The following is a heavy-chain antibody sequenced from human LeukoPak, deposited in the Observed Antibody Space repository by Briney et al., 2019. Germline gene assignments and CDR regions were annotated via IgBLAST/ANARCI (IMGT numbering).Heavy chain of an antibody. CDR1: GFTFSSYG. J-gene: IGHJ4*02. V-gene: IGHV3-30*18. CDR3: ANGPGKLLWFGELFDY. Sequence: SGGSLRLSCAASGFTFSSYGMHWVRQAPGKGLEWVAVISYDGSNKYYADSVKGRFTISRDNSKNTLYLQMNSLRAEDTAVYHCANGPGKLLWFGELFDYWGQGTLVTVSS. CDR2: ISYDGSNK. D-gene: IGHD3-10*01.